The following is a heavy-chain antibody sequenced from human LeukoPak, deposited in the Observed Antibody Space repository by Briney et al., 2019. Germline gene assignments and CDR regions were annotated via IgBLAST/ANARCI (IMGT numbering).Heavy chain of an antibody. V-gene: IGHV3-53*04. J-gene: IGHJ4*02. CDR1: GFTVSSNY. Sequence: GGSLRLSCAASGFTVSSNYMSWVRQAPGKGLEWVSLIFSGGNTYYADSVKGRFTISRHNSGNTLHLQMNSLRAEDTAVYYCARVGPGYTYVYGAPYYFDSWGQGTLVTVSS. D-gene: IGHD5-18*01. CDR2: IFSGGNT. CDR3: ARVGPGYTYVYGAPYYFDS.